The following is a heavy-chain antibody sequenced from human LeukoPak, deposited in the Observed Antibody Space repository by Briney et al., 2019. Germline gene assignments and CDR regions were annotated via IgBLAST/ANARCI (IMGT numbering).Heavy chain of an antibody. CDR3: ARAYDSSGYYTGSFDY. CDR1: GFTFDDYG. V-gene: IGHV3-20*04. J-gene: IGHJ4*02. D-gene: IGHD3-22*01. Sequence: PGGSLRLSCAASGFTFDDYGMSWVRQAPGKGLEWVSGINWNGGSTGYADSVKGRFTISRDNAKNSLYLQMNSLRAEDTALYYCARAYDSSGYYTGSFDYWGQGTLVTVSS. CDR2: INWNGGST.